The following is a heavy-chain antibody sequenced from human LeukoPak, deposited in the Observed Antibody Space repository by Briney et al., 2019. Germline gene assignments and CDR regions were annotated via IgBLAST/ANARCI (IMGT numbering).Heavy chain of an antibody. D-gene: IGHD6-19*01. Sequence: GRSLRLSCAASGFTFDDYAMHWVRQAPGKGLEWVSGISWNSGSIGYADSVKGRFTISRDNAKNSLYLQMNSLRAEDTALYCCARDSSGWYFGSYFDYWGQGTLVTVSS. J-gene: IGHJ4*02. V-gene: IGHV3-9*01. CDR3: ARDSSGWYFGSYFDY. CDR1: GFTFDDYA. CDR2: ISWNSGSI.